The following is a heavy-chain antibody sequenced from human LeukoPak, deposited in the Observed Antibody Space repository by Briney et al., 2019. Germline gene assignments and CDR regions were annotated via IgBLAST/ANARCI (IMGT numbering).Heavy chain of an antibody. Sequence: SVKVSCKASGGTFSSYAISWVRQAPGQGLEWMGGIIPIFGTANYPQKFQGRVTITADESTSTAYMELSSLRSEDTAVYYCARVGCSGGSCYSNWFDPWGQGTLVTVSS. CDR1: GGTFSSYA. CDR3: ARVGCSGGSCYSNWFDP. CDR2: IIPIFGTA. J-gene: IGHJ5*02. V-gene: IGHV1-69*13. D-gene: IGHD2-15*01.